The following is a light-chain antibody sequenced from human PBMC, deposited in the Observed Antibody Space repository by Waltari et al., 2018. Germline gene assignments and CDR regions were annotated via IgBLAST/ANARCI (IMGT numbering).Light chain of an antibody. V-gene: IGKV3-15*01. CDR3: QHYNNRPPYS. J-gene: IGKJ2*03. CDR2: GAS. CDR1: QGISNN. Sequence: EIVLTQSPATLSLSPGERATLSCRASQGISNNLVWYQHKPGQSPRLLIYGASARATGVPERFSGSGYRTEFTLTISSLQSEDFAVYYCQHYNNRPPYSFGQGTKLDIK.